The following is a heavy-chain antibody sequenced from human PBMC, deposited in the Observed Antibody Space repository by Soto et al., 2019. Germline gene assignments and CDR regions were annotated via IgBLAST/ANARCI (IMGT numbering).Heavy chain of an antibody. V-gene: IGHV1-18*01. CDR3: ARDPHEFWTSYWFDP. CDR2: ISAYDGKT. Sequence: ASVKVSCKTSGYTFNTYGINWVRQAPGQGLELMGWISAYDGKTTYAEKFQGRVTLTTDTSTSTAYMDLRSLRSDDTAIYYCARDPHEFWTSYWFDPWGQGTPVTVSS. CDR1: GYTFNTYG. D-gene: IGHD3-3*01. J-gene: IGHJ5*02.